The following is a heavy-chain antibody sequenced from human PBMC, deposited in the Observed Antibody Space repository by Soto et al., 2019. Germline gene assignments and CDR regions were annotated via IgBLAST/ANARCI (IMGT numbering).Heavy chain of an antibody. Sequence: WGSLRLSCAASVFTFSFYWMSWVRQAPGKGLEWVANTKEDGSEKYYVDSVKGRFTISRDNAKNSLYLQMNSLRAEDTAVYYCASGYCSTSWCSGPPEFDYWGQGILVTVSS. V-gene: IGHV3-7*01. CDR2: TKEDGSEK. CDR3: ASGYCSTSWCSGPPEFDY. D-gene: IGHD2-2*01. J-gene: IGHJ4*02. CDR1: VFTFSFYW.